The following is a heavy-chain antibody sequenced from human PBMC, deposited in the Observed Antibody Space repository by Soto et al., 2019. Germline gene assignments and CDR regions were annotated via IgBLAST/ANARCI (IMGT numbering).Heavy chain of an antibody. D-gene: IGHD6-13*01. J-gene: IGHJ4*02. V-gene: IGHV3-72*01. Sequence: EVQLVESGGGLVQPEGSLRLSCAASGFTFSDHYMDWVRQAPGKGLEWVGRIKNKANSYTTEDAAPVKGRLIISRDDSKNSVLLQMNRLKTDDTAVYYCTRVRLSSSSASDYWGQGILVTVSS. CDR2: IKNKANSYTT. CDR3: TRVRLSSSSASDY. CDR1: GFTFSDHY.